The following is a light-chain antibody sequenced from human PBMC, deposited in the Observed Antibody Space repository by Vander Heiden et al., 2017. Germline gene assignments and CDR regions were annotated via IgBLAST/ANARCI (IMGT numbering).Light chain of an antibody. CDR1: QSVSSY. J-gene: IGKJ2*01. CDR3: QHRSNWPLYT. V-gene: IGKV3-11*01. Sequence: EIVLTQSPATLSLSPGERATLSCRASQSVSSYLAWYQQKPGQAPRLLIYDASNRATGIPARFSGSGSGTDFTLTISIRDPEDFAVYYCQHRSNWPLYTFGQGTKLEIK. CDR2: DAS.